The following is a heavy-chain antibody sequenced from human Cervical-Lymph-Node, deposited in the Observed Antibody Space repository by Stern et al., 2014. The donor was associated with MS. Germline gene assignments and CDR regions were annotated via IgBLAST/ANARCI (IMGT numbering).Heavy chain of an antibody. CDR1: GGSISSGGYY. CDR3: AREGSSGSYYFDY. CDR2: ISYSGST. Sequence: VQLVESGPGLVKPSQTLSLTCTVSGGSISSGGYYWSWIRQHPGKGLEWIGSISYSGSTYYNPSLRSRVAISVDTSRNQFSLKLSSVTAADTAVYYCAREGSSGSYYFDYWGQGTLVTVSS. V-gene: IGHV4-31*03. D-gene: IGHD3-10*01. J-gene: IGHJ4*02.